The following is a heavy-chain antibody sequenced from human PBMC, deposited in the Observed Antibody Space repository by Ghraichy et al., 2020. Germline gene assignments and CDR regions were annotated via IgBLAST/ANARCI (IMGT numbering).Heavy chain of an antibody. Sequence: SETLSLTCTVYGGSFRGFYWSWIRQPPEKGLEWIGEINHSGNTNYNPSFRSRVTTSVDTSKNQFSLELKSVTAADTAVYYCARRRAGSYTVGWHFFDYWGQGTLVAVSS. J-gene: IGHJ4*02. D-gene: IGHD3-10*01. V-gene: IGHV4-34*01. CDR2: INHSGNT. CDR1: GGSFRGFY. CDR3: ARRRAGSYTVGWHFFDY.